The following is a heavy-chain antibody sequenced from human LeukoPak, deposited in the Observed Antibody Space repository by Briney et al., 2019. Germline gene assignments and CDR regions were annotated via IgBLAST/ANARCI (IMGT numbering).Heavy chain of an antibody. CDR2: ISTAGDP. Sequence: GGSLRLSCAASGFTFSRYDMHWVRQATGKGLEWVSSISTAGDPYYPGSVKGRFTISRDNSKNTLYLQMNSLRAEDTAVYYCARDRDWNDDLDYWGQGTLVTVSS. CDR3: ARDRDWNDDLDY. V-gene: IGHV3-13*04. CDR1: GFTFSRYD. D-gene: IGHD1-1*01. J-gene: IGHJ4*02.